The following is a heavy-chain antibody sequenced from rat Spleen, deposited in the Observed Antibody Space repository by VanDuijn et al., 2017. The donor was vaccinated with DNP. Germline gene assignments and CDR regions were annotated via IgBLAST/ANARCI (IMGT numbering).Heavy chain of an antibody. D-gene: IGHD1-4*01. CDR1: GYTFTTFY. J-gene: IGHJ1*01. Sequence: QVQLQQSGAELAKPGSSVKISCKASGYTFTTFYISWIKQTTGQGLDYIGYINPGSGGTNYNERFKGEATWTVDKSSSTAFMQLSGLTPDDSAVYYCARRRLPYWYFDFWGPGTMVTVSS. CDR3: ARRRLPYWYFDF. CDR2: INPGSGGT. V-gene: IGHV1-43*01.